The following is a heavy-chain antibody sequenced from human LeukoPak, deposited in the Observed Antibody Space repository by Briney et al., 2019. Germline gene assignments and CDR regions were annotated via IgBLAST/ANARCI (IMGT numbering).Heavy chain of an antibody. V-gene: IGHV4-34*01. CDR2: INHSGST. J-gene: IGHJ5*02. Sequence: SETLSLTCAVYGGSFSGYYWSWIRQPPGKGLEWIGEINHSGSTNYNPSLKSRVTISVDTSKNQFSLKLSSVTAADTAVYYCASYYYYGSGGPPPPAWGQGTLVTVSS. CDR3: ASYYYYGSGGPPPPA. D-gene: IGHD3-10*01. CDR1: GGSFSGYY.